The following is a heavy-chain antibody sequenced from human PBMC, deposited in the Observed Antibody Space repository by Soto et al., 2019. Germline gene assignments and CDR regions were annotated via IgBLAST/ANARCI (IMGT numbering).Heavy chain of an antibody. Sequence: QVQLQESGPGLVKPSETLSLTCTVSGGSISSYYWSWIRQPPGKGLEWIRYIYYSGSTNYNPSLKSRVTISVDTSKNQFSLKLSSVTAADTAVYYCARVSPWIEYSSSSYFDYWGQGTLVTVSS. V-gene: IGHV4-59*01. CDR3: ARVSPWIEYSSSSYFDY. CDR1: GGSISSYY. D-gene: IGHD6-6*01. J-gene: IGHJ4*02. CDR2: IYYSGST.